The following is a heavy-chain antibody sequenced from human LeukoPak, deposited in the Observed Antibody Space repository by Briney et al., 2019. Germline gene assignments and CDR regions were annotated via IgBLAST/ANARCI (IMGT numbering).Heavy chain of an antibody. J-gene: IGHJ4*02. CDR1: GFTFDDFA. CDR2: ISWDGGST. CDR3: AKDALPIVGATRGLDY. Sequence: GGSLRFSCAASGFTFDDFAMHWVRQAPGKGLEWVSLISWDGGSTYYADSVRGRFTLSRDNSKNSLYLQMSSLTSEDTALYYCAKDALPIVGATRGLDYWGQGTLVTVSS. D-gene: IGHD1-26*01. V-gene: IGHV3-43D*03.